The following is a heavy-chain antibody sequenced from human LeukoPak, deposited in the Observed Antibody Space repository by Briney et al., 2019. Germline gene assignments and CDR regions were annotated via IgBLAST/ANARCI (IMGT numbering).Heavy chain of an antibody. J-gene: IGHJ4*02. V-gene: IGHV3-74*03. CDR2: ISPDGSTT. CDR3: ARGGYNAGFDC. CDR1: GFTFSRYW. Sequence: GGSLRLSCAASGFTFSRYWMHWVRQAPGKGLMWVSRISPDGSTTLYADSVKGRFTISRDNAKNTLYLQMNSLTAEDTAVYYCARGGYNAGFDCWGQGTLVTVSS. D-gene: IGHD1-14*01.